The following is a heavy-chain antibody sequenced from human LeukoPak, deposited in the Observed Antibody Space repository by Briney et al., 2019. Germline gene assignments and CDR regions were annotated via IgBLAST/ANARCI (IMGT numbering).Heavy chain of an antibody. V-gene: IGHV1-46*01. J-gene: IGHJ3*02. CDR2: INPSGGST. D-gene: IGHD1-26*01. CDR1: GYTFTSYY. Sequence: GASVKVSCKASGYTFTSYYMHWVRQAPGQGLEWMGIINPSGGSTSYAQKFQGRVTMTRDTSTSTVYMELSSLRSEDTAVYYCAREGTGVLGVGATPNLDAFDIWGQGTMVTVSS. CDR3: AREGTGVLGVGATPNLDAFDI.